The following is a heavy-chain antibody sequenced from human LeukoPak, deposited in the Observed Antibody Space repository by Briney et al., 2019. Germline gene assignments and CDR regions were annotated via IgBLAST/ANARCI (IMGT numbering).Heavy chain of an antibody. CDR1: GFTFSSYA. V-gene: IGHV3-23*01. J-gene: IGHJ4*02. CDR2: ISGSGGST. D-gene: IGHD3-3*01. Sequence: GGSLRLSRAASGFTFSSYAMCWVRQAPGKGLEWVSAISGSGGSTYYADSVKGRFTISRDNSKNTLYLQMNSLRAEDTAVYYCAKGIFGVAIFDHWGQGTLVTVSS. CDR3: AKGIFGVAIFDH.